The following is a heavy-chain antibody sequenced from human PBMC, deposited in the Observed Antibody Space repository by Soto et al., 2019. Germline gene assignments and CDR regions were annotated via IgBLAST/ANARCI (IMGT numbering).Heavy chain of an antibody. CDR1: GYTLTELS. V-gene: IGHV1-24*01. Sequence: QVQLVQSGAEVKKPGASVKVSCKVSGYTLTELSMHWVRQAPGKGLEWMGGFDPEDGETIYAQKFQGRVTMTEDTSTDAAYMALSSLRSEDTAVYYCATGWGGSMVRGVKNGMDVWGQGTTVTVSS. CDR2: FDPEDGET. J-gene: IGHJ6*02. CDR3: ATGWGGSMVRGVKNGMDV. D-gene: IGHD3-10*01.